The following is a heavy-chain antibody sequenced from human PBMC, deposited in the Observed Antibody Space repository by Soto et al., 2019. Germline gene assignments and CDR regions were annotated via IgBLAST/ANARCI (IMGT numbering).Heavy chain of an antibody. J-gene: IGHJ4*02. D-gene: IGHD5-18*01. CDR2: IYYSGST. V-gene: IGHV4-59*12. CDR3: ARDKNSYGYRRWAKRGYFDY. CDR1: GGSISSYY. Sequence: SETLSLTCTVSGGSISSYYWSWIRQPPGKGLEWIGYIYYSGSTNYNPSLKSRVTISVDTSKNQFSLKLSSVTAADTAVYYCARDKNSYGYRRWAKRGYFDYWGQGTLVTVSS.